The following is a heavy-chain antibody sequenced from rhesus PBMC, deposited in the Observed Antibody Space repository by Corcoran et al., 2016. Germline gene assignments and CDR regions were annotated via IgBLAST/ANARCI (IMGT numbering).Heavy chain of an antibody. V-gene: IGHV3-54*02. CDR3: ASGGYGSSHYYYFDL. CDR1: GFTFTNYG. D-gene: IGHD4-29*01. CDR2: ILYDGSKK. Sequence: EVQLVESGGGLVQPGGSLRLSCAASGFTFTNYGINWVSQAPGKGLEWVAVILYDGSKKYYADVVKDRFNISRDNSKNMRYSQMNNLKLEDTAVYYCASGGYGSSHYYYFDLWGPGTPITISS. J-gene: IGHJ2*01.